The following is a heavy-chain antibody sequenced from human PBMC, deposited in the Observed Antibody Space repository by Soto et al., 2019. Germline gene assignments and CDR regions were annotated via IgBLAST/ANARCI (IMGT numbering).Heavy chain of an antibody. CDR2: ISYDGSNK. D-gene: IGHD6-19*01. CDR3: AKGLMRLYDAFDI. J-gene: IGHJ3*02. CDR1: GFTFSSYG. V-gene: IGHV3-30*18. Sequence: QVQLVESGGGVVQPGRSLRLSCAASGFTFSSYGMHWVRQAPGKGLEWVAVISYDGSNKYYADSVKGRFIISRDNSKNTLYLQMNSLRAEDTAVYYCAKGLMRLYDAFDIWGQGTMVTVSS.